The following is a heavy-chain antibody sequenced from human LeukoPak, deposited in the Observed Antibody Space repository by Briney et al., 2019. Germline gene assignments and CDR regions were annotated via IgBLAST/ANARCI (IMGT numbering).Heavy chain of an antibody. J-gene: IGHJ4*02. CDR1: GFTFSSYA. D-gene: IGHD6-6*01. CDR3: AKTLYSTSSGGSDY. CDR2: ISGSGGTT. V-gene: IGHV3-23*01. Sequence: GGSLRLSCAASGFTFSSYAMSWVRQAPGKGLEWVSAISGSGGTTHYADSVKDRFIISRDNSENMLYLQMSSLRAEDTAVYFCAKTLYSTSSGGSDYWGQGTLVTVAS.